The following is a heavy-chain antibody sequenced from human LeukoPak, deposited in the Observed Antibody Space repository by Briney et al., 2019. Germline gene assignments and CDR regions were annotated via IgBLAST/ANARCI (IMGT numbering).Heavy chain of an antibody. Sequence: KTSETLSLTCTVSGGSVTSNNWWTWVRQTPGKGLEWIVEIYHSGSTNYNPSLKSRVTISMDNSNNHFSLKMDSVTAADTAVYYCARDSATTLGSYYYSLDVWGQGTTVTVSS. V-gene: IGHV4-4*02. CDR3: ARDSATTLGSYYYSLDV. J-gene: IGHJ6*02. D-gene: IGHD5-12*01. CDR2: IYHSGST. CDR1: GGSVTSNNW.